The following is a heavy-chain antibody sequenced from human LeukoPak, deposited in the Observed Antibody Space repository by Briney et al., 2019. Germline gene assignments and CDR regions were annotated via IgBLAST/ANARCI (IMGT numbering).Heavy chain of an antibody. CDR1: GYTFTSYG. Sequence: ASVTVSCKSSGYTFTSYGISWVRQAPGQGLEWMGWISAYNGNTNYAQKLQGRVTMTTDTSTSTAYMELRSLRSDDTAVYYCARGGPNVLLWFGDDYWGQGTLVTVSS. CDR2: ISAYNGNT. D-gene: IGHD3-10*01. V-gene: IGHV1-18*01. J-gene: IGHJ4*02. CDR3: ARGGPNVLLWFGDDY.